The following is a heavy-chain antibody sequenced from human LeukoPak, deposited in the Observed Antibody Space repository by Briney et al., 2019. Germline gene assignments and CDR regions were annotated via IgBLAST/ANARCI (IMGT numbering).Heavy chain of an antibody. V-gene: IGHV1-18*01. CDR2: ISAYNGNT. Sequence: ASVKVSCKASGYTFTSYGISWVRQAPGQGLEWMGWISAYNGNTNYAQKLRGRVTMTTDTSTSTAYMELRSLRSDDTAVYYCARDLGSAVAGYYYYGMDVWGQGTTVTVSS. CDR3: ARDLGSAVAGYYYYGMDV. CDR1: GYTFTSYG. J-gene: IGHJ6*02. D-gene: IGHD6-19*01.